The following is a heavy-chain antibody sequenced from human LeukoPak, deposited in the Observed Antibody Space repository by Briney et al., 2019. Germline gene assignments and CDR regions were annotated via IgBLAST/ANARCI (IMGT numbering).Heavy chain of an antibody. V-gene: IGHV5-51*01. J-gene: IGHJ4*02. CDR3: ARLVDRGYSRSLGY. D-gene: IGHD2-15*01. CDR2: IYPGDSDI. CDR1: GYSFTSYW. Sequence: GESLKISCKGSGYSFTSYWIGWVRQMLGKGLEWMGIIYPGDSDIRYSPSFQGQVTISADKSINTTYLQWSSLKASDTAMYYCARLVDRGYSRSLGYWGQGTLVTVSS.